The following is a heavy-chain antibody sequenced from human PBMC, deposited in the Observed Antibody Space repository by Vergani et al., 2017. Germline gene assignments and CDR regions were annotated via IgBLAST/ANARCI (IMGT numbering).Heavy chain of an antibody. CDR2: ISAYNGNT. J-gene: IGHJ2*01. V-gene: IGHV1-18*01. CDR1: GYTFTSYG. D-gene: IGHD3-22*01. Sequence: QVQLVQSGAEVKKPGASVKVSCKASGYTFTSYGISWVRQAPGQGLEWMGWISAYNGNTNYAQKLQGRVTMTTDTSTSTAYMELRNLRSDDTAVYYCARDLYYYDSSGYDPVIFDLWGRGTLVTVSS. CDR3: ARDLYYYDSSGYDPVIFDL.